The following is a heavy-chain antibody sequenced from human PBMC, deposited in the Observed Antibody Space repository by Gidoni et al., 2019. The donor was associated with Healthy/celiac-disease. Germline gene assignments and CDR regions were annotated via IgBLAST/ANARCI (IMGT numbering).Heavy chain of an antibody. CDR2: IYSGGST. V-gene: IGHV3-66*01. CDR3: ARSVSGGDGYKWGNYFDY. Sequence: EVQLVESGGGLVQPGGSLRLSCAASGFTVSSNYMSWVRQAPGKGLEWVSVIYSGGSTYYADSVKGRFTISRDNSKNTLYLQMNSLRAEDTAVYYCARSVSGGDGYKWGNYFDYWGQGTLVTVSS. D-gene: IGHD2-21*01. CDR1: GFTVSSNY. J-gene: IGHJ4*02.